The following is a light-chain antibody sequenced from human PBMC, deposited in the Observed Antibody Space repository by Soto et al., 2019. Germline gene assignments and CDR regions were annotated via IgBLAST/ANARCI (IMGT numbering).Light chain of an antibody. Sequence: EVVLTQSPATLSLSPGDRATLSCRASQSVSHALAWYQQKPGQAPRLLIHDASSRATGIPARFSGSGSETDFTLTISSLEPEDFALYYCQHYQSGHPITFGQGTRLEIK. J-gene: IGKJ5*01. CDR1: QSVSHA. CDR3: QHYQSGHPIT. CDR2: DAS. V-gene: IGKV3-11*01.